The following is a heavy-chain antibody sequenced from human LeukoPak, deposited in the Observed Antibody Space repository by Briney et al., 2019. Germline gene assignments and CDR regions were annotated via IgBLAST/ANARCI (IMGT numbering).Heavy chain of an antibody. CDR2: ISPTSAYI. V-gene: IGHV3-21*01. Sequence: AGGSLRLSCAATGFTLSGHSMNWVRQAPGKGLDWVSSISPTSAYIYYQDSVKSRFTISRDDAKNSLYLEMDSLRAEDTAAYYCARTIYYYESTSYFSDAFDVWGQGTMVTVSS. CDR1: GFTLSGHS. J-gene: IGHJ3*01. CDR3: ARTIYYYESTSYFSDAFDV. D-gene: IGHD3-22*01.